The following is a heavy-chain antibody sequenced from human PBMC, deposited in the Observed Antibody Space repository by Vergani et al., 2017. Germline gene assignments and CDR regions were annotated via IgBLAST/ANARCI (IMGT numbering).Heavy chain of an antibody. D-gene: IGHD3-22*01. J-gene: IGHJ3*02. CDR1: GFTFSDYY. CDR3: ARDLYYDSSGSLDAFDI. Sequence: QVQLVESGGGLVKPGGSLRLSCAASGFTFSDYYMSWIRQAPGKGLEWVSYISSSSSYTKYADSVKGRFTISRDNAKNSLYLQMNSLRAEDTAVYYCARDLYYDSSGSLDAFDIWGQGTMVTVSS. V-gene: IGHV3-11*05. CDR2: ISSSSSYT.